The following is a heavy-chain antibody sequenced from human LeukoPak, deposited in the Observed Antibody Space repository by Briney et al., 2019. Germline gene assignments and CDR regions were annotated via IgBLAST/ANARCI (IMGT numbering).Heavy chain of an antibody. CDR2: IYPGDSDT. V-gene: IGHV5-51*03. CDR1: GYSFTRYW. CDR3: ARTSSSWGNWFDP. D-gene: IGHD6-13*01. J-gene: IGHJ5*02. Sequence: GESLKISCKGSGYSFTRYWIGWVRQMPGKGLEWMGIIYPGDSDTRYSPSFQGQVTISADKSISTAYLQWSSLKASDTAMYYCARTSSSWGNWFDPWGQGTLVTVSS.